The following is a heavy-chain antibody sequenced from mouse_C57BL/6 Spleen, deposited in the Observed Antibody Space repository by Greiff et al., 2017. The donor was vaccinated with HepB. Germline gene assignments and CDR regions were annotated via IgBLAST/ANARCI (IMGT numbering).Heavy chain of an antibody. CDR3: ARELGPHFDY. CDR1: GYAFSSSW. J-gene: IGHJ2*01. V-gene: IGHV1-82*01. Sequence: VQVVESGPELVKPGASVKISCKASGYAFSSSWMNWVKQRPGKGLEWIGRIYPGDGDTNYNGKFKGKATLTADKSSSTAYMQLSSLTSEDSAVYFCARELGPHFDYWGQGTTLTVSS. CDR2: IYPGDGDT. D-gene: IGHD4-1*01.